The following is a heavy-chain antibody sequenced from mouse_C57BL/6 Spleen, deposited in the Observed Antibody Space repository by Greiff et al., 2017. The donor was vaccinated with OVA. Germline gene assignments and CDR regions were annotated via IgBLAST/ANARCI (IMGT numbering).Heavy chain of an antibody. CDR3: AKNGGLRREGFAY. CDR2: LWRGGST. D-gene: IGHD2-4*01. J-gene: IGHJ3*01. V-gene: IGHV2-5*01. CDR1: GFSLTSYG. Sequence: QVQLQQSGPGLVQPSQSLSITCTVSGFSLTSYGVHWVRQSPGKGLEWLGVLWRGGSTDYNAAFMSRLSITKDNSKSQVFFKMNSLQADDTAIYYCAKNGGLRREGFAYWGQGTLVTVSA.